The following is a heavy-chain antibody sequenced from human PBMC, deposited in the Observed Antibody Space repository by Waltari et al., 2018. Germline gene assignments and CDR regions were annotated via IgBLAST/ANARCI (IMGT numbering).Heavy chain of an antibody. D-gene: IGHD3-22*01. CDR2: ISGSGGST. CDR1: GFTFSSYA. V-gene: IGHV3-23*01. J-gene: IGHJ4*02. CDR3: AKDPFQGSGYYCCDY. Sequence: EVQLLESGGGLVQPGGSLRLSCAASGFTFSSYAMSWVRQAPGKGLEWVSAISGSGGSTYYADSVKGRFTISRDNSKNTLYLQMNSRRAEDTAVYYCAKDPFQGSGYYCCDYWGQGTLVTVSS.